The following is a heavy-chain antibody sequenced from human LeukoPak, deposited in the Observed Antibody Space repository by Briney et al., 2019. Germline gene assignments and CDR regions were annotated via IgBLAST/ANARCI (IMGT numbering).Heavy chain of an antibody. Sequence: GGSLRLSCAATGVPFSIYGMHLVRQAPGKGLEWVAIITFDGNSKSYADSVKGRFTVSRDNSKNTLYLQMSSLRTEDTAVYYCAKDLSYGSYSFDSWGQGALVTVSS. CDR2: ITFDGNSK. V-gene: IGHV3-30*02. D-gene: IGHD3-10*01. J-gene: IGHJ4*02. CDR1: GVPFSIYG. CDR3: AKDLSYGSYSFDS.